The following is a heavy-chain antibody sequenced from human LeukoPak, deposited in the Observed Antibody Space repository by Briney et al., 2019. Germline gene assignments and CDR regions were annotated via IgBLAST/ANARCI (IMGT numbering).Heavy chain of an antibody. Sequence: PSETLSLTCTVSGGSISSYYWSWIRQPPGKGLEWIGYIYYSGSTNYNPSLKSRVTISVDTSKNQFSLKLSSVTAADTAVYYCARGTGRYSYGSRFDYWGQGTLVTVSS. V-gene: IGHV4-59*12. J-gene: IGHJ4*02. CDR3: ARGTGRYSYGSRFDY. CDR1: GGSISSYY. D-gene: IGHD5-18*01. CDR2: IYYSGST.